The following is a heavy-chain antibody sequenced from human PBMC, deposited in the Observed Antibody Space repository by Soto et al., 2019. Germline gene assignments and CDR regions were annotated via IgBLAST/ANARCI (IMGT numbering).Heavy chain of an antibody. CDR1: GYSFTSFW. Sequence: GESLKISCKGSGYSFTSFWIAWVRQMPGKGLEWMGIIYADDSETRYSPSFQGQVTISADKSINTAYLQWNSLKASDTAIYYCARGDRGEYWGQGTLVTVSS. CDR2: IYADDSET. V-gene: IGHV5-51*01. J-gene: IGHJ4*02. CDR3: ARGDRGEY. D-gene: IGHD2-21*02.